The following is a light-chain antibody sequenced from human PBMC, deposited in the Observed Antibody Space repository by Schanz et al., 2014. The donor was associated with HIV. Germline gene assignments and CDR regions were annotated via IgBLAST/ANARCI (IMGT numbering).Light chain of an antibody. Sequence: QSALTQPTSVSGSPGQSITISCTGASMAFSSSDFVSWYQQLPDKAPKLIIYDVNNRPSGVSNRFSGSKSGNTASLTISGLQAEDEADYYCSSHAGRNSFVVFGGGTKLTVL. V-gene: IGLV2-14*03. CDR1: SMAFSSSDF. CDR2: DVN. J-gene: IGLJ2*01. CDR3: SSHAGRNSFVV.